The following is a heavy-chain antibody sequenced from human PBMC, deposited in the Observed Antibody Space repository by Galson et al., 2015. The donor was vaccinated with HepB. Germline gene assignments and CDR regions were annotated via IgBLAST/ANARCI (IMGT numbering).Heavy chain of an antibody. D-gene: IGHD5-18*01. Sequence: SVKVSCKASGYTFTSYGISWVRQAPGQGLEWMGWISPYNGNTKYAQNFQGRVTMTTDTPTSTAYMELRSLRSDDSAVYYCARGGGSSHGYDYWGQGTLVTVSS. V-gene: IGHV1-18*01. CDR3: ARGGGSSHGYDY. J-gene: IGHJ4*02. CDR2: ISPYNGNT. CDR1: GYTFTSYG.